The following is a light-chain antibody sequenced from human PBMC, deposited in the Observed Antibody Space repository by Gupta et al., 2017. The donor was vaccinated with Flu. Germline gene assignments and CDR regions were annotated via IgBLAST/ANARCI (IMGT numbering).Light chain of an antibody. V-gene: IGKV1-27*01. CDR3: QNYNSASSM. CDR1: QSINNY. CDR2: ATS. J-gene: IGKJ1*01. Sequence: LSASVEDRVTITCRASQSINNYLNWYQQKPGKVPKLLIYATSTLQSGVPSRFSASGSGTDFTLTLSSLQPEDVASYYCQNYNSASSMFGQGTKVEIK.